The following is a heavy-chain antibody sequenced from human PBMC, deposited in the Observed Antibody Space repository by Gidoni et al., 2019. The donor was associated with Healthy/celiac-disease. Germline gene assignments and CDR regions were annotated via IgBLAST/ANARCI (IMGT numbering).Heavy chain of an antibody. V-gene: IGHV1-69*04. CDR3: ATGWYCSSTSCYTGYYGMDV. CDR2: IIPILGIA. CDR1: GGTFSSYA. D-gene: IGHD2-2*02. J-gene: IGHJ6*02. Sequence: QVQLVQSGAEVTKPGSSVKVSCKASGGTFSSYAISWVRQAPGQGLEWMGRIIPILGIANYAQKFQGRVTITADKSTSTAYMELSSLRSEDTAVYYCATGWYCSSTSCYTGYYGMDVWGQGTTVTVSS.